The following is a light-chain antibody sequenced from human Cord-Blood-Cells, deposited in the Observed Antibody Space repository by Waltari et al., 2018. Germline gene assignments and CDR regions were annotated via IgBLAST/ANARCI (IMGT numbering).Light chain of an antibody. Sequence: QSALTQPPSASGSPGQSVTISCTGTSSDVGGYNYVPWYQQHPGQAPKLMIYEGRKRPSGCPDRLSGSKSGNTASLTVSVLQAEDEADYYCSSYAGSNNLVFGGGTKLTVL. V-gene: IGLV2-8*01. CDR3: SSYAGSNNLV. CDR1: SSDVGGYNY. J-gene: IGLJ2*01. CDR2: EGR.